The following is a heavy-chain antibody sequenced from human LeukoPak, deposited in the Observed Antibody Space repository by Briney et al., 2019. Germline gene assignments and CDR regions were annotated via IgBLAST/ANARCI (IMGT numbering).Heavy chain of an antibody. J-gene: IGHJ4*02. CDR1: GYKFTDFF. CDR2: VDPADGQA. D-gene: IGHD3-22*01. CDR3: ARVSSDSSGFPYYFDY. Sequence: GATVKISCKTSGYKFTDFFIHWVQQAPGKGLEWMGRVDPADGQAGYAERFSGRVTITTDTSTDTAYMELSSLTSEDTAVYYCARVSSDSSGFPYYFDYWGQGTLVTVSS. V-gene: IGHV1-69-2*01.